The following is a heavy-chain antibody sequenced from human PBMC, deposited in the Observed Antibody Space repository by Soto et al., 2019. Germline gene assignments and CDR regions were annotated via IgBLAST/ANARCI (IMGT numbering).Heavy chain of an antibody. D-gene: IGHD6-19*01. CDR3: ARDQKPHISGKWLVLVWFDP. J-gene: IGHJ5*02. Sequence: ASVKVSCKASGYTFTSYGISWVRQAPGQGLEWMGWISAYNGNTNYAQKLQGRVTMTTDTSTSTAYMELRSLRSDDTAVYYCARDQKPHISGKWLVLVWFDPWGQGTLVTVSS. V-gene: IGHV1-18*01. CDR1: GYTFTSYG. CDR2: ISAYNGNT.